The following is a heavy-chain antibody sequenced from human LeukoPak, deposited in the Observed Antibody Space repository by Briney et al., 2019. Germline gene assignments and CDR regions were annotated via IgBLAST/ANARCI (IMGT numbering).Heavy chain of an antibody. CDR1: GFSLNTSGVG. V-gene: IGHV2-5*02. J-gene: IGHJ4*02. Sequence: SGPTLVNPTQTLTLTCTFSGFSLNTSGVGVGWIRHPPGKALEWLALIYWDDDKRYSPSLKTRLTITKDTSKNQVVLTMTNMDPVDTATYYCAHSRRWLHNPLMGDFDYWGQGTLVTVSS. D-gene: IGHD5-24*01. CDR3: AHSRRWLHNPLMGDFDY. CDR2: IYWDDDK.